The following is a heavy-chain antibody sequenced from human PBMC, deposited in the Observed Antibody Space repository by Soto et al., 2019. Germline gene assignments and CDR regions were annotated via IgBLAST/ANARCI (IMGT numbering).Heavy chain of an antibody. D-gene: IGHD2-8*02. CDR2: FSLSGTT. J-gene: IGHJ4*02. CDR3: ARGMTPPGAPAWYYFDY. V-gene: IGHV4-4*07. Sequence: SETLSLTCTVSGASITGTSYWSWIRQPAGKGLEWIGRFSLSGTTNYNPSLRSRVTMSADVSKNQFSLRLTSVTAADTALYYCARGMTPPGAPAWYYFDYWGQGXLVTVYS. CDR1: GASITGTSY.